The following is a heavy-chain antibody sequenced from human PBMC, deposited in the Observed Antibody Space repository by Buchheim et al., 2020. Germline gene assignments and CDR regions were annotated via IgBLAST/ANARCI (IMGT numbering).Heavy chain of an antibody. D-gene: IGHD1-26*01. V-gene: IGHV3-7*01. CDR1: GFNFDDYG. J-gene: IGHJ6*02. Sequence: HLVQSGGGVVRPGGSLRLSCAASGFNFDDYGMSWVRQAPGKGLEWVANIKQDGGEKYYVDSVKGRFTISRDNAKNSLYLQMNSLRAEDTALYYCARGSLSGFTRGKYYYYDMDVWGQGTT. CDR2: IKQDGGEK. CDR3: ARGSLSGFTRGKYYYYDMDV.